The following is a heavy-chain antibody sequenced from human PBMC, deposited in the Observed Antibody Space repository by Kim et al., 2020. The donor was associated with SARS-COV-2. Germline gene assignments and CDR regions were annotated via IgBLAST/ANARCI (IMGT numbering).Heavy chain of an antibody. CDR3: ASMSSHPTTPFDP. J-gene: IGHJ5*02. Sequence: ADCVKVRFTIPRDNAKNSLYLQMNSLRAEDTAVYYCASMSSHPTTPFDPWGQGTLVTVSS. D-gene: IGHD1-1*01. V-gene: IGHV3-11*03.